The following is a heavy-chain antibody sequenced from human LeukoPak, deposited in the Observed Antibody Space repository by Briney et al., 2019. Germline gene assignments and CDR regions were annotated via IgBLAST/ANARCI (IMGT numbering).Heavy chain of an antibody. Sequence: SETLSLTCTVSGGSISTYYWSWIRQPPGRGLEWIGYIYYSGTTNYNPSLKSRVTISVDTSKNQFSQKLSSVTAADTAVYYCARRSILDYWGQGTLVTVSS. CDR3: ARRSILDY. CDR2: IYYSGTT. J-gene: IGHJ4*02. V-gene: IGHV4-59*08. CDR1: GGSISTYY.